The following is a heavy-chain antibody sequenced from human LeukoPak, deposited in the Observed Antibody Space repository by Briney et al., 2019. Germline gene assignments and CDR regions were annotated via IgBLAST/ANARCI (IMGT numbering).Heavy chain of an antibody. CDR2: IYPGDSDT. Sequence: GESLKISCKGSGYSFTSYWIGWVRPMPGKGLEWMGIIYPGDSDTRYSPSFQGQVTISADKSISTAYLQWSSLKASDTAMYYCARREVYYDSSGYYPNAEYFQHWGQGTLVTVSS. D-gene: IGHD3-22*01. CDR1: GYSFTSYW. J-gene: IGHJ1*01. V-gene: IGHV5-51*01. CDR3: ARREVYYDSSGYYPNAEYFQH.